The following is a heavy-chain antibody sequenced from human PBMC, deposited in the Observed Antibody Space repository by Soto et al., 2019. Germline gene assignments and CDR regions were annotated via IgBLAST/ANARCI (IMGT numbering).Heavy chain of an antibody. Sequence: VQLVESGGGVVQPGRSLRLSCAASGFTFSSYGMHWVRQAPGKGLEWVAVISYDGSNKYYADSVKGRFTISRDNSKNTLYLQMNSLRAEDTAVYYCAKEAGGSGSLDYWGQGTLVTVSS. D-gene: IGHD3-10*01. CDR2: ISYDGSNK. J-gene: IGHJ4*02. CDR1: GFTFSSYG. CDR3: AKEAGGSGSLDY. V-gene: IGHV3-30*18.